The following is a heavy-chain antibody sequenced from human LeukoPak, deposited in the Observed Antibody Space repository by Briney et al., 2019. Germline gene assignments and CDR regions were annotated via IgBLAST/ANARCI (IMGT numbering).Heavy chain of an antibody. J-gene: IGHJ4*02. Sequence: SETLSLTCTVSGGSISSGDYYWSWIRQPPGKGLEWIGYIYHSGSTYFNPSLKSRVTISVDTSKNQFSLKLSSVTAADTAVYYCARGPDSSGYYYFDFWGQGTLVTVSS. CDR2: IYHSGST. CDR1: GGSISSGDYY. V-gene: IGHV4-30-4*01. CDR3: ARGPDSSGYYYFDF. D-gene: IGHD3-22*01.